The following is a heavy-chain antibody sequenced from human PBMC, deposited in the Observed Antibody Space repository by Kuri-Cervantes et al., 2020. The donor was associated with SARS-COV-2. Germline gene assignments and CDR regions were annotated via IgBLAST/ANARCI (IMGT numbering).Heavy chain of an antibody. J-gene: IGHJ6*03. CDR2: IYYSGST. CDR1: GGSISSSSYY. D-gene: IGHD3/OR15-3a*01. CDR3: ALRTLPWYYYYMDV. Sequence: ESLKISCTVSGGSISSSSYYWGWIRQPPGKGLEWIGSIYYSGSTYYNPSLKSRVTISVDTSKNQFSLKLSSVTAADTAVYYCALRTLPWYYYYMDVRGKGTTVTVSS. V-gene: IGHV4-39*07.